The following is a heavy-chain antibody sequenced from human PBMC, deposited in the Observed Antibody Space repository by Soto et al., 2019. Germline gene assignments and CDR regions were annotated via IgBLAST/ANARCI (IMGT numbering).Heavy chain of an antibody. Sequence: ASVKVFCKASGYTFTSYGISWVRQAPGQGLEWMGWISAYNGNTNYAQKLQGRVTMTTATSTSTASMQLRSLRSDDTAVYYCARGAGEPHFDYWGQGTLVTVSS. D-gene: IGHD7-27*01. CDR3: ARGAGEPHFDY. J-gene: IGHJ4*02. CDR1: GYTFTSYG. CDR2: ISAYNGNT. V-gene: IGHV1-18*01.